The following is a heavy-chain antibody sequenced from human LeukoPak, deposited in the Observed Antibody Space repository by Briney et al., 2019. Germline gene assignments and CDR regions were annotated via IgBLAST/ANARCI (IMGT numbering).Heavy chain of an antibody. J-gene: IGHJ3*02. CDR2: ISRSGSTI. D-gene: IGHD3-10*01. CDR3: AKTLPNYYGSGSYYMNALDI. Sequence: GGSLRLSCAASGFTFSSYEMNWVRQAPGKGLEWVSYISRSGSTIYYADSVKGRFTISRDNAKNSLYLQMNSLRAEDTAVYYCAKTLPNYYGSGSYYMNALDIWGQGTMVTVSS. V-gene: IGHV3-48*03. CDR1: GFTFSSYE.